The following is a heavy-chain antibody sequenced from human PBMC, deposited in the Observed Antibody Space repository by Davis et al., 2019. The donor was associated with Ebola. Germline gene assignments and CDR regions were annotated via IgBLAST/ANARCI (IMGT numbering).Heavy chain of an antibody. D-gene: IGHD3-3*01. Sequence: ASVKVSCKAVGGTLTSYAMTWVRQAPGQGLEWMGRINPNSGGTNYAQKFQGRVTMTRDTSINTAYMELSRLRSDDTAVYYCARDYEIWGQGTPVTVSS. J-gene: IGHJ4*02. V-gene: IGHV1-2*06. CDR3: ARDYEI. CDR1: GGTLTSYA. CDR2: INPNSGGT.